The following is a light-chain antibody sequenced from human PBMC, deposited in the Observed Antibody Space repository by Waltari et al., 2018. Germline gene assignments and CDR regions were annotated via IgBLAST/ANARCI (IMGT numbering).Light chain of an antibody. V-gene: IGLV1-51*01. CDR1: SSNIGSNF. CDR3: GTWDNSLSAMV. J-gene: IGLJ3*02. Sequence: QSVLTQPPSVSAAPGQKVTISCSGSSSNIGSNFLSWYQQLPGPAPKLLIYDDKKRPPGIPDRFSGSKSGTSATLGITGLQTGDEADYYCGTWDNSLSAMVFGGGTKLTVL. CDR2: DDK.